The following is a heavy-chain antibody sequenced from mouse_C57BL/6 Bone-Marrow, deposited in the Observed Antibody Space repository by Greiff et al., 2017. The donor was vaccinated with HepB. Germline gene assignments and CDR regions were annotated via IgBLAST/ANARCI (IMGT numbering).Heavy chain of an antibody. D-gene: IGHD1-1*01. Sequence: VKLKQSGAELARPGASVKLSCKASGYTFTSYGISWVKQRTGQGLECIGEIYPRSGNTYYNEKFKGKATLTADKSSSTAYMELRSLTSEDSAVYFCARVDYYGSSRDFDYWGQGTTLTVSS. CDR1: GYTFTSYG. V-gene: IGHV1-81*01. CDR3: ARVDYYGSSRDFDY. CDR2: IYPRSGNT. J-gene: IGHJ2*01.